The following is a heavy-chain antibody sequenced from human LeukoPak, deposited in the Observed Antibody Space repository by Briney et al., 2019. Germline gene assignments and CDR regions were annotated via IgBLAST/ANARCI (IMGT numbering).Heavy chain of an antibody. J-gene: IGHJ4*02. D-gene: IGHD2-2*01. CDR1: GGTFSSYA. V-gene: IGHV1-69*04. CDR3: ARGPGSTTDY. CDR2: TIPILGIA. Sequence: ASVKVSCKASGGTFSSYAISWVRQAPGQGLEWMGRTIPILGIANYAQKFQGRVTITADKSTSTAYMELSSLRSEDTAVYYCARGPGSTTDYWGQGTLVTVSS.